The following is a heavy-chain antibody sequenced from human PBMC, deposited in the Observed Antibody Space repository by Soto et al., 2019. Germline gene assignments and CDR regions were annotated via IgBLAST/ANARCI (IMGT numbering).Heavy chain of an antibody. V-gene: IGHV3-74*01. CDR3: ARDPTYFYDSSGYYDH. D-gene: IGHD3-22*01. Sequence: EVQLVESGGGLVQPGGSLRLSCAASGFTFSRYWMHWVRQAPGMGLVWVSRINSDGSSTSYADSVKGRFTISRDNAKNTLYLQMNSLRAEHTAVYYCARDPTYFYDSSGYYDHWGQGTLVTVSS. CDR2: INSDGSST. J-gene: IGHJ5*02. CDR1: GFTFSRYW.